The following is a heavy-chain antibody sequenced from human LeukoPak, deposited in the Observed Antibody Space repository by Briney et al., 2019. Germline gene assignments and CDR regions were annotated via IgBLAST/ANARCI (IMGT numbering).Heavy chain of an antibody. CDR3: ARVGSSTYFYYYMDV. CDR2: INWNGGST. V-gene: IGHV3-20*04. CDR1: GFTFDDYG. Sequence: GGSLRLSCAASGFTFDDYGMSWVRQAPGKGVEWVSGINWNGGSTGYADSVRGRFAISRDNAQNSLYLQMNSLRAEDTAMYFCARVGSSTYFYYYMDVWGKGTTVTVSS. J-gene: IGHJ6*03. D-gene: IGHD6-13*01.